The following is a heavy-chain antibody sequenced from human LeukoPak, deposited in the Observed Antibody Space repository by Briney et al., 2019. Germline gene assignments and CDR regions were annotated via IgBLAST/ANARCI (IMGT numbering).Heavy chain of an antibody. V-gene: IGHV4-39*07. Sequence: SETLSLTCTVSGGSISSSSYYWGWIRQPPGKGLEWIGSIYYRGSTYYNPSLKSRVTISVDTSKNQFSLKLSSVTAADTAVYYCARGNGGYDFAFDYWGQGTLVTVSS. J-gene: IGHJ4*02. CDR3: ARGNGGYDFAFDY. CDR1: GGSISSSSYY. D-gene: IGHD5-12*01. CDR2: IYYRGST.